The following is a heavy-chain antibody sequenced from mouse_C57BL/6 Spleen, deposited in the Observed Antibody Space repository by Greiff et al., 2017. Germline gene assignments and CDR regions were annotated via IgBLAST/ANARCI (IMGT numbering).Heavy chain of an antibody. D-gene: IGHD2-3*01. CDR1: GFTFSNYW. CDR2: IRLKSDNYAT. CDR3: TKDGYYLKPFAY. Sequence: EVKVEESGGGLVQPGGSMKLSCVASGFTFSNYWMNWVRQSPEKGLEWVAQIRLKSDNYATHYAESVKGRFTISRDDSKSSVYLQMNNLRAEDTGIYYCTKDGYYLKPFAYWGQGTLVTVSA. V-gene: IGHV6-3*01. J-gene: IGHJ3*01.